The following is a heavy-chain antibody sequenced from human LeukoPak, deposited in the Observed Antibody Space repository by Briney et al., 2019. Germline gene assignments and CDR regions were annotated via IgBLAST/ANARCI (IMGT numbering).Heavy chain of an antibody. Sequence: PSETLSLTCTVSGGSISSYYWSWVRQPPGKGLEWIGYIYYSGSTNYNPSLKSRVTISVDPSKNHFSLKLSSVTAADPAVYYCAREAGYDILTGYYMVSYFDYWGQGTLVTVSS. CDR1: GGSISSYY. V-gene: IGHV4-59*01. CDR3: AREAGYDILTGYYMVSYFDY. J-gene: IGHJ4*02. CDR2: IYYSGST. D-gene: IGHD3-9*01.